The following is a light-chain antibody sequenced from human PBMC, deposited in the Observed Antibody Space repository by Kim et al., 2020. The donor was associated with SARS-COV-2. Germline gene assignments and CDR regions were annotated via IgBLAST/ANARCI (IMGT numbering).Light chain of an antibody. V-gene: IGLV3-1*01. CDR2: EDT. Sequence: EEKFASWFKQKPGRSPVLAIYEDTKRPSGIPERISGPTSGNTATLTISGTQAMDEADYYCQTWDSSTVVFGGGTQLTVL. J-gene: IGLJ3*02. CDR3: QTWDSSTVV. CDR1: EEKF.